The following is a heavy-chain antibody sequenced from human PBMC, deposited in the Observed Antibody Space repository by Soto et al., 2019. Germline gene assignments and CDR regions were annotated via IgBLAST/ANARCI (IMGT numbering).Heavy chain of an antibody. D-gene: IGHD2-21*02. J-gene: IGHJ4*02. Sequence: LVESGGGLVHPGESLRLSCEGSGFRFSDHSMYWVRQAPGKGLQWISYISSNGDITYYADSVKGRFTVSRDNANNALFLQMNSLRDDETATYYCARLPKGSLVTAWGQAARVTVSS. CDR3: ARLPKGSLVTA. CDR1: GFRFSDHS. V-gene: IGHV3-48*02. CDR2: ISSNGDIT.